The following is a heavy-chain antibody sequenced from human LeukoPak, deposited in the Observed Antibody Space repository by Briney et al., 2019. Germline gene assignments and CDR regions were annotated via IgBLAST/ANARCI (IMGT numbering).Heavy chain of an antibody. CDR3: ARGGHYSSSSFDY. D-gene: IGHD6-6*01. Sequence: SVKVSCKASGGTFSSYTISWVRQAPGQGLEWMGRIIPILGIANYAQKFQGRVTITADKSTSTAYMELSSLRSADTAVYYCARGGHYSSSSFDYWVQGTLVTVSS. V-gene: IGHV1-69*02. CDR2: IIPILGIA. J-gene: IGHJ4*02. CDR1: GGTFSSYT.